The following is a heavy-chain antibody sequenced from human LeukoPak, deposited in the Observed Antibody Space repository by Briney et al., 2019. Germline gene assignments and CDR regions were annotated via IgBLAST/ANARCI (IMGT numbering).Heavy chain of an antibody. CDR3: ARGRYSGSYLLDY. CDR2: IRGTGGNT. J-gene: IGHJ4*02. D-gene: IGHD1-26*01. CDR1: EFIFSSYA. Sequence: GGSLRLSCAASEFIFSSYAMTWVRQAPGKGLEWVSLIRGTGGNTYYAASVKGRFTISRDNAKNSLYLQMNSLRAEDTALYYCARGRYSGSYLLDYWGQGTLVTVSS. V-gene: IGHV3-21*01.